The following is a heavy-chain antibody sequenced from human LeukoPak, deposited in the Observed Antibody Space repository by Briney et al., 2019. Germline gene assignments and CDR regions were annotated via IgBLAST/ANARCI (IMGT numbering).Heavy chain of an antibody. D-gene: IGHD5-24*01. J-gene: IGHJ4*02. CDR3: AKDMSRNLNGYNG. CDR1: GFTFDDYA. V-gene: IGHV3-9*01. Sequence: GGSLRLSCAASGFTFDDYAMHWVRQAPGKGLEWVSGISWNSGSIGYADSVKGRFTISGDNAKNSLYLQMNSLRAEDTALYYCAKDMSRNLNGYNGWGQGTLVTVSS. CDR2: ISWNSGSI.